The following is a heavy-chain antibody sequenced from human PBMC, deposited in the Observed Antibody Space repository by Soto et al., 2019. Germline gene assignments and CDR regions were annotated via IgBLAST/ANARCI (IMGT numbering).Heavy chain of an antibody. CDR2: ISSSGSTI. CDR3: ARQKAWTGEWLSLYAPGMDV. V-gene: IGHV3-11*01. D-gene: IGHD3-22*01. CDR1: GFTFSDSY. Sequence: QVQLVESGGDLVKPGGSLRLYCAASGFTFSDSYMSWIRQAPGKGLEWLSYISSSGSTIYYADSVKGRFTISRDNAKNSLYLQMNSLRAEDTAVYYCARQKAWTGEWLSLYAPGMDVWGQGTTVTVSS. J-gene: IGHJ6*02.